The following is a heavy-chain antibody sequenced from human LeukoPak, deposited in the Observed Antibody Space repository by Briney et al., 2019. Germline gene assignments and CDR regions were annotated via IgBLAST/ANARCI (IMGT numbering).Heavy chain of an antibody. CDR3: ARVGMARGVIDY. CDR2: INPNSGGT. D-gene: IGHD3-10*01. CDR1: GYTFTGYY. Sequence: ASVKVSCKASGYTFTGYYMHWVRQAPGQGLEWMGRINPNSGGTNYAQKFQGRVTMTRETSISTAYMELSRLRSDDTAVYYCARVGMARGVIDYWGQGTLVTVSS. J-gene: IGHJ4*02. V-gene: IGHV1-2*06.